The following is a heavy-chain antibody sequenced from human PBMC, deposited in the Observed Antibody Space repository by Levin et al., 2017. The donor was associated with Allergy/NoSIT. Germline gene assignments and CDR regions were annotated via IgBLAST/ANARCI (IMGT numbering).Heavy chain of an antibody. D-gene: IGHD2-2*03. J-gene: IGHJ4*02. CDR2: IYYSGST. CDR1: GGSISGGGYH. V-gene: IGHV4-31*03. CDR3: AREDGSTFDF. Sequence: LRLSCTVSGGSISGGGYHWTXXXXXPEKGLEWIGYIYYSGSTFYNPSLKSRLMISVDTSKNQFSLNVSAVTAADTAVYYCAREDGSTFDFWGQGALVTVAS.